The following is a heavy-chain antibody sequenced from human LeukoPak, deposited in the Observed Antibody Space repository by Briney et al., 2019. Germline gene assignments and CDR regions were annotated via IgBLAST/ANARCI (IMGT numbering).Heavy chain of an antibody. CDR2: INSDESST. J-gene: IGHJ4*02. V-gene: IGHV3-74*01. D-gene: IGHD3-22*01. CDR3: AKDSTASMIVVVYSTLYFDY. CDR1: GFTFSSYW. Sequence: PGGSLRLSCAASGFTFSSYWMYWVRQAPGKGLVWVSRINSDESSTSYADSVKGRFTISRDNSKNTLYLQMNSLRAEDTAVYYCAKDSTASMIVVVYSTLYFDYWGQGTLVTVSP.